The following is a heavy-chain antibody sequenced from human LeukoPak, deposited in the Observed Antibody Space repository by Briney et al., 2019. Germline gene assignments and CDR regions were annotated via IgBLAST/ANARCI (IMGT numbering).Heavy chain of an antibody. Sequence: QPGGSLRLSCAASGFTVRNYAMNWVRQAPGKGLEWVSTIRESSGDTYYEDSVKGRFTISRDISKNTVYLQMISLRVEDTAVYFCAKRPISGNDKSFDYWGQRTLVTVSS. CDR1: GFTVRNYA. CDR3: AKRPISGNDKSFDY. V-gene: IGHV3-23*01. J-gene: IGHJ4*02. CDR2: IRESSGDT. D-gene: IGHD3-3*01.